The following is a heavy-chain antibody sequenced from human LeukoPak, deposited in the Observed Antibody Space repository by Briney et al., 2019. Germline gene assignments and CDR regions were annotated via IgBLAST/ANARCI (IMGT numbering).Heavy chain of an antibody. CDR3: ACRYYYDSSGYYDC. CDR1: GGSISSYY. CDR2: IYYSGST. V-gene: IGHV4-59*08. J-gene: IGHJ4*02. Sequence: PSETLSLTCTVSGGSISSYYWSWIRQPPGKGLEWIGYIYYSGSTNYNPSLKSRVTISVDTSKNQFSLKLSSVTAADTAVYYCACRYYYDSSGYYDCWGQGTLVTVSS. D-gene: IGHD3-22*01.